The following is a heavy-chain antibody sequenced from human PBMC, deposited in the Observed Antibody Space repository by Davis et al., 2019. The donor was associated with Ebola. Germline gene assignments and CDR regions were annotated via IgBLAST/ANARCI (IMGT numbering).Heavy chain of an antibody. V-gene: IGHV3-7*03. CDR1: GFTFSGYV. CDR2: IHQDESKK. J-gene: IGHJ4*02. Sequence: GESLKISCAASGFTFSGYVMSWVRQAPGKGLEWVARIHQDESKKYYVDSVKGRFIISRDNAKNSLYLQMNSLRVEDTAVYYCARHDNSGYYCFEYWGQGTLVTVSS. D-gene: IGHD3-22*01. CDR3: ARHDNSGYYCFEY.